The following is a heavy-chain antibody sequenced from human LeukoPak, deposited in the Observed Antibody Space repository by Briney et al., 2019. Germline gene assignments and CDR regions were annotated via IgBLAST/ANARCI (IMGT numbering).Heavy chain of an antibody. CDR2: IIPIFGTA. V-gene: IGHV1-69*13. Sequence: SVKVSCKASGGTFSSYAISWVRQAPGQGLEWMGVIIPIFGTANYAQKFQGRVTITADESTSTAYMELSSLRSEDTAVYYCASYPIGYCSGGSCYSVGWAFDIWGQGTMVTVSS. CDR3: ASYPIGYCSGGSCYSVGWAFDI. D-gene: IGHD2-15*01. CDR1: GGTFSSYA. J-gene: IGHJ3*02.